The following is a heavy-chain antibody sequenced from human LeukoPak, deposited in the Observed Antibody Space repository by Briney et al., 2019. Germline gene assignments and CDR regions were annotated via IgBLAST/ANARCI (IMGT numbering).Heavy chain of an antibody. CDR2: INPNSGGT. D-gene: IGHD4-17*01. Sequence: ASVKVSCKASGYTFTDYYIHWVRLAPGQGLEWMGWINPNSGGTNYAQKFQGRVTMTRDTSISTAYMELSRLRSDDTAVYYCAREATVTTAWGYWGQGTLVTVSS. CDR1: GYTFTDYY. V-gene: IGHV1-2*02. J-gene: IGHJ4*02. CDR3: AREATVTTAWGY.